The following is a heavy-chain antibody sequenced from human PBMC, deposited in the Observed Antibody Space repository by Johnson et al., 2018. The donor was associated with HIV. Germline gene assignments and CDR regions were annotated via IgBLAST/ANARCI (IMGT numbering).Heavy chain of an antibody. CDR1: VFTFSNYA. Sequence: VQLVESGGGLVQPGGSLRLSCAASVFTFSNYAMTWVRQVAGKGLEWVSAISSSGRDIYYGDSVKGRFTISRDNSKNTLYLQMNSLRAEDTAVYYCAKGPWDLPHAFNIWGRGTMVIVSS. V-gene: IGHV3-23*04. CDR3: AKGPWDLPHAFNI. J-gene: IGHJ3*02. D-gene: IGHD1-26*01. CDR2: ISSSGRDI.